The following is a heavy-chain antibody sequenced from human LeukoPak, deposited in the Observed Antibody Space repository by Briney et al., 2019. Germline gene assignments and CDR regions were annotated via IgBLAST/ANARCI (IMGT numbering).Heavy chain of an antibody. CDR3: AKDAAGPEY. D-gene: IGHD6-13*01. J-gene: IGHJ4*02. Sequence: PGGSLRLSCAASGLAFSTYSMSWVRQAPGKGLYWVSGISANGSSTYYADSVKGRFTISRDNSKNTLYLQMNSLRAEDTAVYYCAKDAAGPEYWGQGTLVTVSS. V-gene: IGHV3-23*01. CDR1: GLAFSTYS. CDR2: ISANGSST.